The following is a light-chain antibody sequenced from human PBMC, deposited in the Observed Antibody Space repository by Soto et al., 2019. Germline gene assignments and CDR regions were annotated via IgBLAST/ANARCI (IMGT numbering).Light chain of an antibody. CDR1: QSVSRSY. CDR2: GAS. Sequence: ELVLTQSPGTLSLSPGERATLSCRASQSVSRSYLAWYQQKPGQAPRLPIYGASSRATGIPDRFSGSGSGTDFTLTISRLEPEDFAVYYCQQYGSSPWTFGQGTKV. J-gene: IGKJ1*01. V-gene: IGKV3-20*01. CDR3: QQYGSSPWT.